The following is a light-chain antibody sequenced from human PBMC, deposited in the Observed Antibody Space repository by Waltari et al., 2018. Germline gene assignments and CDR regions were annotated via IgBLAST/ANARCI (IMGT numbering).Light chain of an antibody. V-gene: IGLV2-14*03. J-gene: IGLJ3*02. Sequence: QSALTQPASVSGSPGQSITISCAGTTSDIGAYNYVPWYQQHPGKAPKLIIYDVTRWPSGVSNRFSGSKSGNTASLTISGLQAEDEADYYCTSYTRTNTVMFGGGTKVTVL. CDR3: TSYTRTNTVM. CDR2: DVT. CDR1: TSDIGAYNY.